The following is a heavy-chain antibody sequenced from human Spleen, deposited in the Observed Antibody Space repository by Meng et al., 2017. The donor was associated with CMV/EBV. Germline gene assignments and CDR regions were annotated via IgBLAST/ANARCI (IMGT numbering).Heavy chain of an antibody. D-gene: IGHD5-18*01. Sequence: SCAASGFTFSSYGMHWVRQAPGKGLEWVAVIWYDGSNKYYADSVKGRFTISRDNSKNTLYLQMNSLRAEDTAVYYCARVNSYGYIDYWGQGTLVTVSS. J-gene: IGHJ4*02. CDR1: GFTFSSYG. CDR2: IWYDGSNK. V-gene: IGHV3-33*01. CDR3: ARVNSYGYIDY.